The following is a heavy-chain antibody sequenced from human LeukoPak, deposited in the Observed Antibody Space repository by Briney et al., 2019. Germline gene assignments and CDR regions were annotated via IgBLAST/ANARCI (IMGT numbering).Heavy chain of an antibody. D-gene: IGHD6-19*01. Sequence: SETLSLTCTVSGGSIRSISDYWAWIRQPPGKGLEWIGSIHSGGTTQYSSPLKSRVTISVDTSMNHFSLKLTSATAADTAVYYCATYSSAWGWFDPWGQGTLVTVSS. J-gene: IGHJ5*02. CDR2: IHSGGTT. CDR3: ATYSSAWGWFDP. CDR1: GGSIRSISDY. V-gene: IGHV4-39*02.